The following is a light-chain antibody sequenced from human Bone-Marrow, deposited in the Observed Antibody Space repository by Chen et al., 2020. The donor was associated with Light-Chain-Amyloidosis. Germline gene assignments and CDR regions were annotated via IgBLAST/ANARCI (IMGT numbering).Light chain of an antibody. CDR3: SSYTRSGTWV. V-gene: IGLV2-14*01. J-gene: IGLJ3*02. Sequence: QSALTQPASVSGSPGQSITISCTGAISDVDSYKSVSWYQQHPGKAPKLLIFDVTDRPSGVSNRCSGSKSGTTASLTISGLQAEYEADYFCSSYTRSGTWVFGGGTKLTVL. CDR1: ISDVDSYKS. CDR2: DVT.